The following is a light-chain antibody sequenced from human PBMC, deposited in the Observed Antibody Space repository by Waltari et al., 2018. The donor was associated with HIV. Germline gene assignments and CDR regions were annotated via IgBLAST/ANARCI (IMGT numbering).Light chain of an antibody. Sequence: QAVLTQPASLSASPGTSASLTCSLRSGINVDTYRLYWYPQQPGRPPQYLLKYKSDSDRQPGSGVPSRFSGSKDASANAGILLISGLQSEDEADYYCMIWHSSAWVFGGGTKLTVL. J-gene: IGLJ3*02. CDR1: SGINVDTYR. CDR3: MIWHSSAWV. CDR2: YKSDSDR. V-gene: IGLV5-45*01.